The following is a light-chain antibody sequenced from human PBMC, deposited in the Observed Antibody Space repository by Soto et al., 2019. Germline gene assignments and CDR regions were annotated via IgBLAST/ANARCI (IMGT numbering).Light chain of an antibody. CDR3: QQYNNWLWT. J-gene: IGKJ1*01. CDR1: QSVNSN. CDR2: GAS. Sequence: EIVMTQSPVTLSVSPGERVTLSCRASQSVNSNLVWYQQKPGQAPRLLIYGASTRATGIPGRFSGSGYGTEFTLTISSLQSEDFAVYYCQQYNNWLWTFGQGTKVEIK. V-gene: IGKV3-15*01.